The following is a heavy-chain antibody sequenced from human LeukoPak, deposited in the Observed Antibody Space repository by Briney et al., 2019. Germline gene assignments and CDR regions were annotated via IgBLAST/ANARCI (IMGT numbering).Heavy chain of an antibody. CDR1: GFXFSSYE. J-gene: IGHJ6*02. CDR3: ASERIYRIVGASRDYYYGMDV. V-gene: IGHV3-48*03. D-gene: IGHD1-26*01. CDR2: ISSSGSTI. Sequence: GGSLRLSCAASGFXFSSYEINWVRQAPGKGLEWVSYISSSGSTIYYADSVKGRFTISRDNAKNSLYLQMNSLRVEDTAVYYCASERIYRIVGASRDYYYGMDVWGQGTTVTVSS.